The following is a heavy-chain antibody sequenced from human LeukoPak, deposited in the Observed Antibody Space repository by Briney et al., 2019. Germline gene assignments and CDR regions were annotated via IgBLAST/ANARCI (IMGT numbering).Heavy chain of an antibody. CDR2: IHSSGST. Sequence: SETLSLTRSVSDGSISSYYWSWIRQPPGKGLEWIGYIHSSGSTHYNPSPKSRVTTSLDTSKNQFSLKLSSVTAADTAVYYCARLGSYSDHWGQGTLVTVSS. D-gene: IGHD1-26*01. CDR1: DGSISSYY. V-gene: IGHV4-4*09. J-gene: IGHJ4*02. CDR3: ARLGSYSDH.